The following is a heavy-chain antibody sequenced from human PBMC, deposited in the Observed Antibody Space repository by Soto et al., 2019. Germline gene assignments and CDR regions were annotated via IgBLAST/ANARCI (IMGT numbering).Heavy chain of an antibody. D-gene: IGHD6-19*01. CDR2: IWYDGSNK. V-gene: IGHV3-33*01. CDR1: GFTFSSYG. CDR3: ARDQQWLVFDY. J-gene: IGHJ4*02. Sequence: LRLSCAASGFTFSSYGMHWVRQAPGKGLEWVAVIWYDGSNKYYADSVKGRFTISRDNSKNTLYLQMNSLRAEDTAVYYCARDQQWLVFDYWRQGTLVTVSS.